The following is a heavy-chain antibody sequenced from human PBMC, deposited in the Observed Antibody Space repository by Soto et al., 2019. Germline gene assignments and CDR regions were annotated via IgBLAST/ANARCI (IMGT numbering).Heavy chain of an antibody. CDR2: IVVGSGNT. V-gene: IGHV1-58*01. J-gene: IGHJ6*02. CDR1: GFTFTSSA. CDR3: AASYGSGSQYYYYGMDV. D-gene: IGHD3-10*01. Sequence: QMQLVQSGPEVKKPGTSVKVSCKASGFTFTSSAVQWVRQARGLRLEWIGWIVVGSGNTNYAQKFQERVTITRDMSTSTADMELSSLRSEDTAVYYCAASYGSGSQYYYYGMDVWGQGTTVTVSS.